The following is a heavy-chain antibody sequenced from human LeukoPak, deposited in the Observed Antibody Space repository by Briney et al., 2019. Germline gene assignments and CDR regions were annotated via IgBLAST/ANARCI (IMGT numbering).Heavy chain of an antibody. J-gene: IGHJ4*02. D-gene: IGHD3-10*01. V-gene: IGHV3-23*01. CDR2: VSGSGGST. CDR3: AKESRYYYGSGSFSSQFDY. CDR1: GFTFSGCA. Sequence: PGGSLRLSCAASGFTFSGCAMSWVRQAPGKGLEWVSSVSGSGGSTYYTDSVKGRFTSSRDNSKNTLYLQMNSLSAEDTAVYYCAKESRYYYGSGSFSSQFDYWGQGTLVTVSS.